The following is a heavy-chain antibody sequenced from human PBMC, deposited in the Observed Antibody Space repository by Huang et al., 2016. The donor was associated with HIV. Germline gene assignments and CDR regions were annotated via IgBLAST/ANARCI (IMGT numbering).Heavy chain of an antibody. CDR3: ARDTTTVAGLDF. CDR2: ISFEGRNK. Sequence: QVQLVESGGGVVQPGRSLRRSCAVSGFTFRDHPMHWVRQAPGKGLEWVAVISFEGRNKFYADFVRGRFTISRDNSKNILYLQLNSLTPADTSIYYCARDTTTVAGLDFWGQGALVTVSS. V-gene: IGHV3-30*14. D-gene: IGHD6-19*01. CDR1: GFTFRDHP. J-gene: IGHJ4*02.